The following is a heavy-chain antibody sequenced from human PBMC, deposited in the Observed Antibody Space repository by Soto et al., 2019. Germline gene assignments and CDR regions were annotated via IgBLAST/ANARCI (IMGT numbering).Heavy chain of an antibody. CDR3: AKDFLPYDSSGYYFGNYFDY. V-gene: IGHV1-69*13. D-gene: IGHD3-22*01. J-gene: IGHJ4*02. CDR2: IIPIFGTA. Sequence: SVKVSCKASGYTFTSYYMHWVRQAPGQGLEWMGGIIPIFGTANYAQKFQGRVTITADESTSTAYMEMSSLRAEDTAVYYCAKDFLPYDSSGYYFGNYFDYWGLGTLVTVSS. CDR1: GYTFTSYY.